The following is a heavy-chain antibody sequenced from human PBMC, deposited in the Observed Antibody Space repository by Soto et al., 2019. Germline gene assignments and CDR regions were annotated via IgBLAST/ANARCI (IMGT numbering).Heavy chain of an antibody. Sequence: SETLSLTCTVSGGSISSSSSYWGWIRQPPGKGLEWVGSIYYLGNTYYNPSLEGRVSISVDTSKNQFSLKLSSVTAADTAVYYCARSVYYYYMDVWGKGTMVTVAS. J-gene: IGHJ6*03. CDR2: IYYLGNT. CDR1: GGSISSSSSY. V-gene: IGHV4-39*01. CDR3: ARSVYYYYMDV.